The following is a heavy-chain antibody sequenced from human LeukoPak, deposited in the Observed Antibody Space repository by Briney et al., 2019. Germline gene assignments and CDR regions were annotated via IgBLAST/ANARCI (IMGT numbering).Heavy chain of an antibody. Sequence: GESLKISCKGSGYSFTSYWIGWVRQMPGKGLEWMGIIYPGDSDTRYSPSFQGQVTISADKSISTAYLQWSSLKASDTAVYYCARHRVRYCSGGSCYRYYYYGMDVWGQGTTVTVSS. D-gene: IGHD2-15*01. CDR1: GYSFTSYW. V-gene: IGHV5-51*01. CDR3: ARHRVRYCSGGSCYRYYYYGMDV. CDR2: IYPGDSDT. J-gene: IGHJ6*02.